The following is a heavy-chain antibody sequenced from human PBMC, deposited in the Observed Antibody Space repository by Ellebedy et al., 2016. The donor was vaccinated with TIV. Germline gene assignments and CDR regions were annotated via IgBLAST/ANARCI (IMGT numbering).Heavy chain of an antibody. D-gene: IGHD3-9*01. CDR1: GGSLSTTRYY. Sequence: MPSETLSLTCNVSGGSLSTTRYYWAWIRQPPGKGLEWIGSVYYSGSPYYNPSFRSRVTLSADTSKNPFSLSLRTVTAADTAVYYCAKIDSWQPIDDWGQGILVTVSS. J-gene: IGHJ4*02. CDR2: VYYSGSP. V-gene: IGHV4-39*02. CDR3: AKIDSWQPIDD.